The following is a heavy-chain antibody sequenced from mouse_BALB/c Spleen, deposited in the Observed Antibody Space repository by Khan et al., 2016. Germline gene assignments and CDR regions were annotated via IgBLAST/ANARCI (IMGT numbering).Heavy chain of an antibody. CDR1: DYTFSTYW. CDR2: IFPGSGDT. V-gene: IGHV1-5*01. Sequence: VQLQQSGTVLARPGASVKMSCKASDYTFSTYWMHWVKQRPGQGLEWIGAIFPGSGDTTNNQRFEDKAKLTAVTSTNPAYMELSSLTNEDSVVYYCTRHYGSSWGKNFFDYWGQGTTLTVSS. J-gene: IGHJ2*01. D-gene: IGHD1-1*01. CDR3: TRHYGSSWGKNFFDY.